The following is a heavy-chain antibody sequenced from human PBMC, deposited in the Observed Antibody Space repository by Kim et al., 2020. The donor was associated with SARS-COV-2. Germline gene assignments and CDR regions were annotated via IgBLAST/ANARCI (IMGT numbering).Heavy chain of an antibody. D-gene: IGHD3-9*01. CDR3: ASAFYEGILTAPFDY. J-gene: IGHJ4*02. CDR2: ISYNGSNK. V-gene: IGHV3-30*04. Sequence: GGSLRLSCAASGFTFSSYAMHWVRQAPGKGLEWVAVISYNGSNKYYADSVKGRFTISRDNSKNTLYLQMNSLRAEDTAVYYCASAFYEGILTAPFDYWGQGTRVTFSS. CDR1: GFTFSSYA.